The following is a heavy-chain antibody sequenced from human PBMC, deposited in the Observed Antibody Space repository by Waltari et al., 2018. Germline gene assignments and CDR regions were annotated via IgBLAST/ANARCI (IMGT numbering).Heavy chain of an antibody. Sequence: QEQLVESGGGVVQPGRCRRLSCGAAGFTSRNYGMHWVRQAPCKGMEWGAGISYDGSNKYYADSVKGRFTISRDNSKNTLYLQMNSLRAEDTAVYYCAKDGAYYDSSAYLPEIRYYYYGMDVWGQGTTVTVSS. D-gene: IGHD3-22*01. CDR1: GFTSRNYG. CDR2: ISYDGSNK. V-gene: IGHV3-30*18. CDR3: AKDGAYYDSSAYLPEIRYYYYGMDV. J-gene: IGHJ6*02.